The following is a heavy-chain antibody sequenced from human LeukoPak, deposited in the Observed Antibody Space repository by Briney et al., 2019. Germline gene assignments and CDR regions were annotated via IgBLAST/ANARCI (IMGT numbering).Heavy chain of an antibody. CDR2: INHSGST. CDR1: GVSFSGYY. V-gene: IGHV4-34*01. J-gene: IGHJ3*02. Sequence: SETLSLTCAVYGVSFSGYYWSWIRQPPGKGLEWIGEINHSGSTNYNPSLKSRVTISVDTSKNQFSLKLSSVTAADTAVYYCARPIAYGSGSYYGAFDIWGQGTMVTVSS. D-gene: IGHD3-10*01. CDR3: ARPIAYGSGSYYGAFDI.